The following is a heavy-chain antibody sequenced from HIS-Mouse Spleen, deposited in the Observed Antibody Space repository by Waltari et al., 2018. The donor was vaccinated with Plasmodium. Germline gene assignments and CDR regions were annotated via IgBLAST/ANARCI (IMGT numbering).Heavy chain of an antibody. CDR3: ARGVGYSSSWYWFDP. CDR1: GYSISSGYY. CDR2: IYHSGST. Sequence: QESGPGLVKPSETLSLTCTVSGYSISSGYYWGWIRQPPGKGLEWIGSIYHSGSTYYNPSLKSRVTISVDTSKNQFSLKLSSVTAADTAVYYCARGVGYSSSWYWFDPWGQGTLVTVSS. V-gene: IGHV4-38-2*02. J-gene: IGHJ5*02. D-gene: IGHD6-13*01.